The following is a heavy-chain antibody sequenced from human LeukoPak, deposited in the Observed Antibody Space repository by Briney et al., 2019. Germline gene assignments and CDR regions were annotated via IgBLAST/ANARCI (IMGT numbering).Heavy chain of an antibody. CDR2: INHSGST. D-gene: IGHD2-2*01. Sequence: SETLSLTCAVYGGSLSGYYWSWIRQPPGKGLEWIGEINHSGSTNYNPSLKSRVTISVDTSKNQFSLKLSSVTAADTAVYYCASRTGRQVVPAARGFDYWGQGTLVTVSS. CDR1: GGSLSGYY. V-gene: IGHV4-34*01. J-gene: IGHJ4*02. CDR3: ASRTGRQVVPAARGFDY.